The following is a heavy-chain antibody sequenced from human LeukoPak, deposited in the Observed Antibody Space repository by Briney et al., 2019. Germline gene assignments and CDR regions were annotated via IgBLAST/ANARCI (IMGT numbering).Heavy chain of an antibody. D-gene: IGHD2-2*01. Sequence: GGSLRLSCAASGFTFSSYGMHWVRQAPGKGLEWVAFIRDDGSNKYYADSVKGRFTISRDNSKNTLYLQMNSLRAEDTAVYYCAKDGLVPAAPGWFDPWGQGTLVTVSS. J-gene: IGHJ5*02. CDR3: AKDGLVPAAPGWFDP. V-gene: IGHV3-30*02. CDR1: GFTFSSYG. CDR2: IRDDGSNK.